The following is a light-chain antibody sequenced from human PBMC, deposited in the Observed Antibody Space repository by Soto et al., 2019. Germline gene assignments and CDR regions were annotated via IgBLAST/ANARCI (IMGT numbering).Light chain of an antibody. J-gene: IGLJ2*01. V-gene: IGLV2-14*01. CDR1: TSDIGDYNY. CDR3: SSYTGTTTYVV. CDR2: EVS. Sequence: QSALTQPASVSGSPGQSITISCTGTTSDIGDYNYVSWYQRHPGQAPKLIIFEVSNRPSGISNRFSGSKSGNTASLTVSGLQAEDEADYFCSSYTGTTTYVVFGGGTKLTV.